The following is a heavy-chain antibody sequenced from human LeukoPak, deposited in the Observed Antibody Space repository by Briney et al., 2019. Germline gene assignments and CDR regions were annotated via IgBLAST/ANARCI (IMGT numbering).Heavy chain of an antibody. CDR3: ARHVGYSYGYYFDY. V-gene: IGHV4-59*08. CDR1: GGSISSYY. CDR2: IYYSGST. J-gene: IGHJ4*02. Sequence: SETLSLTCTVSGGSISSYYWSWIRQPPGKGLEWIGFIYYSGSTNYNPSLKSRVTISIDTSKNQFSLKLTSVTAADTAVYYCARHVGYSYGYYFDYWGRGTLVTVSS. D-gene: IGHD5-18*01.